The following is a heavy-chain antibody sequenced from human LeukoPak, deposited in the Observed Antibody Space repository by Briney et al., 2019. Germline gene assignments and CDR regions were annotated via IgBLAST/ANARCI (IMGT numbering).Heavy chain of an antibody. CDR2: ISGSGGST. J-gene: IGHJ4*02. CDR1: GFTFSSFA. D-gene: IGHD6-13*01. V-gene: IGHV3-23*01. CDR3: AKEGLDSSSWWYY. Sequence: GSLRLPCSASGFTFSSFAMRWVRQAPGKGLEWVLVISGSGGSTYYADSVKGRFTISTDNSTNMLYLQMNSLRAEDTAVYYCAKEGLDSSSWWYYWGQGTLVTVSS.